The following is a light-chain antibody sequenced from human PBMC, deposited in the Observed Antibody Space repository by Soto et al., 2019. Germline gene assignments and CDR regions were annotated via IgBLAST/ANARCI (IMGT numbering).Light chain of an antibody. CDR2: GIS. V-gene: IGKV3-20*01. CDR3: EQYGSSPRT. Sequence: EIVLTQSPGTLSLSPGERATLSCRASQSVNANYFAWYQQKPGQAPRLLIYGISSRPTGIPDRFSGSGSGTDVTLTISRLEPEDFAVYYCEQYGSSPRTFGQGTKVEI. CDR1: QSVNANY. J-gene: IGKJ1*01.